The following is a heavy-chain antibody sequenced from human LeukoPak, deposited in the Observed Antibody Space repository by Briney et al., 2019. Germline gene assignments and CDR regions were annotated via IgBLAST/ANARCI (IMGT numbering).Heavy chain of an antibody. J-gene: IGHJ4*02. Sequence: GESLKISCKGSGYSFTSSWISWGRQMPGKGLEWVVRIDPSDSYTNYSPSFQGHVTISADKSISTAYLQWTSLKASDTAMYYCARGGYDSSGYYVRPWGQGTLVTVSS. CDR3: ARGGYDSSGYYVRP. V-gene: IGHV5-10-1*01. CDR2: IDPSDSYT. CDR1: GYSFTSSW. D-gene: IGHD3-22*01.